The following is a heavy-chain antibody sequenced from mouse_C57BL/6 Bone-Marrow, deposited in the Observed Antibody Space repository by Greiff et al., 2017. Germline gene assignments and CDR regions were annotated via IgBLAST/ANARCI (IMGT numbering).Heavy chain of an antibody. CDR2: IYPGSGST. D-gene: IGHD1-1*01. CDR3: ALYYYGSSSFDY. CDR1: GYTFTSYW. J-gene: IGHJ2*01. V-gene: IGHV1-55*01. Sequence: QVQLQQPGAELVKPGASVKMSCKASGYTFTSYWITWVKQRPGQGLEWIGDIYPGSGSTNYNEKFKSKATLTVDTSSSTAYMQLSSLISEDSTVYYCALYYYGSSSFDYWGQGTTLTVSS.